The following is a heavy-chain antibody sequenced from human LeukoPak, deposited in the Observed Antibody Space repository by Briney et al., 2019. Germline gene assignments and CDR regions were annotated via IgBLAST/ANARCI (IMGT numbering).Heavy chain of an antibody. Sequence: GGSLRLSCTASGFTFGDYAMSWFRQAPGKGLEWVANIRQDGSEKYYVDSVKGRFTISRDNAKNSLYLQMNSLRAEDTAVYYCARQNWNRDPFGYWGQGTLVTVSS. V-gene: IGHV3-7*02. J-gene: IGHJ4*02. D-gene: IGHD1-1*01. CDR2: IRQDGSEK. CDR1: GFTFGDYA. CDR3: ARQNWNRDPFGY.